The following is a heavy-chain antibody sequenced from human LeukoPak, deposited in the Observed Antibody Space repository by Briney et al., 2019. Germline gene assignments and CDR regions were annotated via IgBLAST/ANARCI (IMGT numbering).Heavy chain of an antibody. CDR1: GGSFSGYY. CDR3: ARQGTVITPFDY. J-gene: IGHJ4*02. V-gene: IGHV4-34*01. CDR2: INHSGST. D-gene: IGHD4-17*01. Sequence: SETLSLTCAVYGGSFSGYYWSWIRQPPGKGLEWIGEINHSGSTNYNPSLKSRVAISVDTPKNQFSLKLGSVTAADTAVYYCARQGTVITPFDYWGQGTLVAVSS.